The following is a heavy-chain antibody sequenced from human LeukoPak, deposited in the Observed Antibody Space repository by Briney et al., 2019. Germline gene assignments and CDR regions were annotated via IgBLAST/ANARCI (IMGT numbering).Heavy chain of an antibody. CDR1: GGSIRNYY. V-gene: IGHV4-4*08. Sequence: KASETLSLTCTVSGGSIRNYYWSWIRQPPGKGLEWIGYIYNSGSTKYNPSLNSRVFISVDTSRNQFSLKLTSVTAADTAVYYCACYSSPGGWGVFDYWGRGALVTVSS. CDR2: IYNSGST. CDR3: ACYSSPGGWGVFDY. D-gene: IGHD2-2*02. J-gene: IGHJ4*02.